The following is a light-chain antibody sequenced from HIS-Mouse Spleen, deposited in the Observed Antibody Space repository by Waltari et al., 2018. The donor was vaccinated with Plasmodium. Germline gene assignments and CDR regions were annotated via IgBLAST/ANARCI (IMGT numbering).Light chain of an antibody. J-gene: IGLJ2*01. V-gene: IGLV3-1*01. CDR3: QAWDSSTVV. CDR1: NLGDKY. CDR2: QDS. Sequence: SYELTQPPSVSVSPGQTASITCSGDNLGDKYACWYQHKPGQSPVLVIYQDSKRPSGIPERVYGSNSGNTATLTISGTQAMDEADYYCQAWDSSTVVFGGGTKLTVL.